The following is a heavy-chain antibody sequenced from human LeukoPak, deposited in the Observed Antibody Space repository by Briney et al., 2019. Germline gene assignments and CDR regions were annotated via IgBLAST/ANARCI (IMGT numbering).Heavy chain of an antibody. J-gene: IGHJ3*02. Sequence: SETLSLTCTVSGGSISSYYWSWIRQPPGKGLEWIGYIYYSGSTNYNPSLKSRVTMSVDTSKNQFSLKLSSVTAADTAVYYCARDPKGRAFDIWGQGTMVTVSS. CDR1: GGSISSYY. CDR3: ARDPKGRAFDI. CDR2: IYYSGST. V-gene: IGHV4-59*12.